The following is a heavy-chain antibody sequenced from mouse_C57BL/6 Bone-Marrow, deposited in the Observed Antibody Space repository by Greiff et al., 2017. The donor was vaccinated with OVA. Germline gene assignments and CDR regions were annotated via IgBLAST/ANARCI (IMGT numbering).Heavy chain of an antibody. CDR2: ISDGGSYT. J-gene: IGHJ4*01. Sequence: EVHLVEPGGGLVKPGGSLKLSCAASGFTFSSYAMSWVSQTPEKRLEWVATISDGGSYTYYPDNVKGRFTISRDNAKNNLYLQMSHLKAEDTARYYCARDYNYAMDYWGQGTSGTVSS. CDR1: GFTFSSYA. D-gene: IGHD2-12*01. CDR3: ARDYNYAMDY. V-gene: IGHV5-4*01.